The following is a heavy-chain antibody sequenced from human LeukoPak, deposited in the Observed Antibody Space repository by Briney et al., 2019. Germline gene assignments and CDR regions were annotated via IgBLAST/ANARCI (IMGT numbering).Heavy chain of an antibody. CDR3: ARPGDYDSSGYCIY. V-gene: IGHV3-48*01. D-gene: IGHD3-22*01. CDR1: GFTFSSYS. Sequence: GGSLRLSCAASGFTFSSYSMNWVRQAPGKGLEWVSYISSSSSTIYYADSVKGRFTISRDNAKNSLYLQMNSLRAEDTAVYYCARPGDYDSSGYCIYWGQGTLVTVSS. CDR2: ISSSSSTI. J-gene: IGHJ4*02.